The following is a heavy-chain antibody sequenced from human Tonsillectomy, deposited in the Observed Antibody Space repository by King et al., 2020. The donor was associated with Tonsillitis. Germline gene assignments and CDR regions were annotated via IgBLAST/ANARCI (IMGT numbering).Heavy chain of an antibody. CDR1: GYTFSNYG. CDR3: AKDPIAGYSSGWYLDH. V-gene: IGHV3-30*02. D-gene: IGHD6-19*01. CDR2: IGHDGSKK. Sequence: VQLVESGGGVVQPGGSLRLSCVASGYTFSNYGMHWVRQAPGKGLEWVAFIGHDGSKKYFGDSVKGRVTISRDNSKNTVYLQVNSLRAEDTAVYYCAKDPIAGYSSGWYLDHWGQGILVTVSS. J-gene: IGHJ4*02.